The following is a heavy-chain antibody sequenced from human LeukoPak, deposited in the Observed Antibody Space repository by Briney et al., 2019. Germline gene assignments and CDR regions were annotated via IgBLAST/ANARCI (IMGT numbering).Heavy chain of an antibody. V-gene: IGHV4-59*05. CDR1: GGSISSYY. CDR3: ARAVASAAPFDP. J-gene: IGHJ5*02. Sequence: SETLSLTCTVSGGSISSYYWSWIRQPPGKGLEWIGSIYYSGNTYYNPSLKSRVTISIDTSKNQFSLKLSSVTAADTAVYYCARAVASAAPFDPWGQGTLVTVSS. CDR2: IYYSGNT. D-gene: IGHD6-13*01.